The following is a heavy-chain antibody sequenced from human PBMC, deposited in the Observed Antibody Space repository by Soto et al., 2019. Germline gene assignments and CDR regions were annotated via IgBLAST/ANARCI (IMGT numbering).Heavy chain of an antibody. Sequence: EVQLLESGGGLVQPGGSLRLSCAASGFTFSSYAMSWVRQAPGKGLEWVSAISGSGGSTYYADSVKGRFTISRDNSKNKLHLQMNSLRAEDTAVYYCAKSYSSGWYGYFDYWGQGTLVTVSS. D-gene: IGHD6-19*01. CDR1: GFTFSSYA. J-gene: IGHJ4*02. V-gene: IGHV3-23*01. CDR3: AKSYSSGWYGYFDY. CDR2: ISGSGGST.